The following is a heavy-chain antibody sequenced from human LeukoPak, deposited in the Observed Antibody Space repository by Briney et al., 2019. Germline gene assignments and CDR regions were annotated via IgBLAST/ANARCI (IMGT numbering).Heavy chain of an antibody. CDR2: ILPGGKES. V-gene: IGHV3-7*01. Sequence: GGSLRLSCVVSGYSFSTNMMTWVRQAPGKGLEWVATILPGGKESYRVESVKGRFTISRDNAKNSLYLQMNSLRVEDTALYYCARDHDWGFDYWGQGTLVTVSS. CDR3: ARDHDWGFDY. J-gene: IGHJ4*02. D-gene: IGHD7-27*01. CDR1: GYSFSTNM.